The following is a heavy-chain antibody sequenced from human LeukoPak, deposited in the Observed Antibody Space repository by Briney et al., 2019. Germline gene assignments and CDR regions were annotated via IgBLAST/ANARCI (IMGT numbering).Heavy chain of an antibody. D-gene: IGHD5-12*01. CDR1: GFTFSTYA. J-gene: IGHJ4*02. CDR2: ISGSATST. CDR3: VKRKVATMPHAPFGF. Sequence: AGGSLRLSCAASGFTFSTYAMSWVRQAPGRGLEFVSTISGSATSTYYADSVKGRFTISRDNSKNTLYLQMNSLRAEDTAVYYCVKRKVATMPHAPFGFWGQGTLVTVSS. V-gene: IGHV3-23*01.